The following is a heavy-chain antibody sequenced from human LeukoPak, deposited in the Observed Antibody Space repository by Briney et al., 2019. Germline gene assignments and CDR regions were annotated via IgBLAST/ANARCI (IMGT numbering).Heavy chain of an antibody. Sequence: ASVKVSCKASGYTFTSYGISWVRQAPGQGLEWMRWISAYNGNTNYAQKLQGRVTMTTDTSTSTAYMELRSLRSDDTAVYYCARGDIVATRGFYYFDYWGQGTLVTVSS. V-gene: IGHV1-18*04. CDR3: ARGDIVATRGFYYFDY. J-gene: IGHJ4*02. CDR1: GYTFTSYG. CDR2: ISAYNGNT. D-gene: IGHD5-12*01.